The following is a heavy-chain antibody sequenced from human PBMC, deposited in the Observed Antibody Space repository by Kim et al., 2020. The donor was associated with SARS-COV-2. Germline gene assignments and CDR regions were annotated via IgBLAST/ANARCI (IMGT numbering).Heavy chain of an antibody. Sequence: ASVKVSCKASGYTFTSYGISWVRQAPGQGLEWMGWISAYNGNTNYAQKLQGRVTMTTDTSTSTAYMELRSLRSDDTAVYYCARDYWTTVNPRGFDPWGQGTLVTVSS. CDR2: ISAYNGNT. CDR3: ARDYWTTVNPRGFDP. CDR1: GYTFTSYG. J-gene: IGHJ5*02. D-gene: IGHD4-17*01. V-gene: IGHV1-18*01.